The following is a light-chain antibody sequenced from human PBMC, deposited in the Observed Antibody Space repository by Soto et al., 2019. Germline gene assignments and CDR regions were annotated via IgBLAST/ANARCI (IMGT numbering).Light chain of an antibody. J-gene: IGKJ5*01. V-gene: IGKV3-20*01. CDR1: QSVSSN. CDR3: QQYESSFRT. CDR2: GTS. Sequence: EIVMTQSPATLSVSPGERATFSCRASQSVSSNLAWYQQKPGQAPRLIIYGTSSRATGIPDRFSVSGSGTDFTLTISRLEPEDFAVYYCQQYESSFRTFGQGTRLEIK.